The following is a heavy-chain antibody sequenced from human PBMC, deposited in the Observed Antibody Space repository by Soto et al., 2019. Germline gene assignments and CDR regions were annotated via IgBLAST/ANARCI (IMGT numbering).Heavy chain of an antibody. Sequence: PGGSLRLSCAASGFSISDYYMSWIRQAPGKGLEWLAYISQSYSYTNYADSVKGRFTISRDNANDSVYLQMNSLRVDDSAIYYCARSESPPKVISFFYSWGQGALVTVSS. CDR3: ARSESPPKVISFFYS. CDR1: GFSISDYY. CDR2: ISQSYSYT. V-gene: IGHV3-11*06. D-gene: IGHD3-22*01. J-gene: IGHJ4*02.